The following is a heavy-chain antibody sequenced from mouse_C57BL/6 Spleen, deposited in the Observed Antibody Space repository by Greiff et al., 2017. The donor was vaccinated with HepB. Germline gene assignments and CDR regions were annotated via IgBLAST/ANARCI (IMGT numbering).Heavy chain of an antibody. CDR2: IYPGSGGT. V-gene: IGHV1-54*01. D-gene: IGHD1-1*01. CDR3: ARSDYDGGSYEYAMDY. Sequence: QVQLQQSGAELVRPGTSVKVSCKASGYAFTNYLIEWVKQRPGQGLEWIGVIYPGSGGTNYNEKFKGKATLTADKSSSTAYMQLSSLTSEDSAVYDCARSDYDGGSYEYAMDYWGQGTSVTVSS. CDR1: GYAFTNYL. J-gene: IGHJ4*01.